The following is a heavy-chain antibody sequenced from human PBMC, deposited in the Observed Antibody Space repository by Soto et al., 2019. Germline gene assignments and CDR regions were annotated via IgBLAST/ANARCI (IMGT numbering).Heavy chain of an antibody. CDR2: ISGSGDDT. CDR3: AQLDYGDLFDY. D-gene: IGHD4-17*01. V-gene: IGHV3-23*01. J-gene: IGHJ4*02. Sequence: EVQLLESGGGLVQPGGSLRLSCAASGFIFSDYVMAWVRQTPGKGLEWVSKISGSGDDTEYAASVKGRFSISRDNSKNTLYLQMNSMRAEDTAVYSCAQLDYGDLFDYWGRGTLVTVSS. CDR1: GFIFSDYV.